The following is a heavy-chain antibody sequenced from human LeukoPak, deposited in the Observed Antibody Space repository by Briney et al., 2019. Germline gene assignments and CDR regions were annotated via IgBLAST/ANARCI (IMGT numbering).Heavy chain of an antibody. Sequence: SETLSLTCTVSGGSISSYYWSWIRRPPGKGLEWIGYIYYSGSTNYNPSLKSRVTISVDTSKNQFSLKLSSVTAADTAVYYCARGSRLWFGELTLDYWGQGTLVTVSS. D-gene: IGHD3-10*01. V-gene: IGHV4-59*01. J-gene: IGHJ4*02. CDR2: IYYSGST. CDR1: GGSISSYY. CDR3: ARGSRLWFGELTLDY.